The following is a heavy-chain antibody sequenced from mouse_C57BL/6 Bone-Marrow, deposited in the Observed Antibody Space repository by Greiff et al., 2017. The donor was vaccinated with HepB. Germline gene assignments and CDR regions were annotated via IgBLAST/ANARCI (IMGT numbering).Heavy chain of an antibody. CDR3: TRERGYFDY. J-gene: IGHJ2*01. V-gene: IGHV5-9-1*02. Sequence: EVHLVESGEGLVKPGGSLKLSCAASGFTFSSYAMSWVRQTPEKRLEWVAYISSGGDYIYYADTVKGRVTISRDNARNTLYLQMSSLKSEDTAMYYCTRERGYFDYWGQGTTLTVSS. CDR2: ISSGGDYI. CDR1: GFTFSSYA.